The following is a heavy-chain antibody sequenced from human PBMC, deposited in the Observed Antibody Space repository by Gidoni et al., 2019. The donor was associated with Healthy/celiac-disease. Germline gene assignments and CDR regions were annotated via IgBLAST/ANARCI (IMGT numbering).Heavy chain of an antibody. Sequence: EVQLVQSGAEVKKPVESLRISCKGSGYSFTSSWISWVRQMPGKGLEWMGRIDPSDSYTNSSPSFQGHVTISADKSISTAYLQWSSLKASDTAMYYCASQTNLTGYYNRGYYYYYYMDVWGKGTTVTVSS. CDR3: ASQTNLTGYYNRGYYYYYYMDV. CDR1: GYSFTSSW. CDR2: IDPSDSYT. D-gene: IGHD3-9*01. V-gene: IGHV5-10-1*03. J-gene: IGHJ6*03.